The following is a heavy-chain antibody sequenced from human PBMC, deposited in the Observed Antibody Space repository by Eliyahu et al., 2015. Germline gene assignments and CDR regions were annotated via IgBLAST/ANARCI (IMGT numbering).Heavy chain of an antibody. J-gene: IGHJ4*02. CDR1: GFTXNIYA. CDR3: AKGPPGDYYDSRGYFY. D-gene: IGHD3-22*01. CDR2: ISDSGSIT. Sequence: EVQLLESGGGWVQPGGSLXLSCXAXGFTXNIYAXNXFRQAPGQGLEWVSSISDSGSITNYAPSVKGRFTISRDDSKNKVYLQMSNLRADDTAVYYCAKGPPGDYYDSRGYFYWGQGTLVTVSS. V-gene: IGHV3-23*01.